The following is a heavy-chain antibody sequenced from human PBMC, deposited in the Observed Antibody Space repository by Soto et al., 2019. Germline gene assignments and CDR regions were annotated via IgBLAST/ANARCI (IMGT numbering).Heavy chain of an antibody. J-gene: IGHJ5*02. D-gene: IGHD5-12*01. CDR2: IIPIFGTA. V-gene: IGHV1-69*12. CDR3: AVGSVDIVPTGMKPFDP. Sequence: QVQLVQSGAEVKKPGSSVKVSCKASGGTFSNYAISWVRQAPGQGLEWMGGIIPIFGTANYAQKFQGRVTITAAESTSTAYKELSSLRSEDTAIYYCAVGSVDIVPTGMKPFDPWGQGTLVTVSS. CDR1: GGTFSNYA.